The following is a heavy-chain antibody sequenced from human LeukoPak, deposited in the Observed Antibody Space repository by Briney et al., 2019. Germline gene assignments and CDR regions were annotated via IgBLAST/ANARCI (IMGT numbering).Heavy chain of an antibody. V-gene: IGHV4-39*07. CDR1: GGSISSSSYY. CDR3: ARDVPSDY. CDR2: IYYSGST. J-gene: IGHJ4*02. Sequence: SETLSLTCTVSGGSISSSSYYWGWIRQPPGKGLEWIGSIYYSGSTYYNPSLKSRVTISVDTSKNQFSLKLSSVTAADTAVYYCARDVPSDYRGQGTLVTVSS.